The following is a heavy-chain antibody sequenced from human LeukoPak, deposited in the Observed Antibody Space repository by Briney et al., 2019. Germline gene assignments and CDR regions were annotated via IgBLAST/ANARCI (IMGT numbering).Heavy chain of an antibody. Sequence: GGSLRLSCAASGFTVSSNYMSWVRQAPGKGLEWVSVIYSGGSTYYADSVKGRFTISRDNSKNTLYLQMNSLRAGDTAVYYCARRIVGATGFDYWGQGTLVTVSS. J-gene: IGHJ4*02. CDR3: ARRIVGATGFDY. CDR2: IYSGGST. D-gene: IGHD1-26*01. CDR1: GFTVSSNY. V-gene: IGHV3-53*01.